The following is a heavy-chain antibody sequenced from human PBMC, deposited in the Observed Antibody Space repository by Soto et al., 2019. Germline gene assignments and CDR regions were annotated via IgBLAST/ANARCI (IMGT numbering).Heavy chain of an antibody. CDR2: ITKSGNTI. V-gene: IGHV3-11*01. Sequence: QVQLEESGGDLVKPGGSLRLSCAASGFSFRNHYMAWIRQVPGKGLEWISYITKSGNTIKYADSVKGRFTIPRDNAKDSLYLQMNSLRAEDTAVYYCVRGPDFGAWIDFFDYWGRGALVTVSS. CDR3: VRGPDFGAWIDFFDY. D-gene: IGHD4-17*01. CDR1: GFSFRNHY. J-gene: IGHJ4*02.